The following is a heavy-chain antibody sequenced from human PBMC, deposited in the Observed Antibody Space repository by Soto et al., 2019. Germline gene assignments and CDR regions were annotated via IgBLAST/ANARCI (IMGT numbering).Heavy chain of an antibody. V-gene: IGHV3-74*01. CDR3: ARDPAGDYQKQGLDY. CDR2: INSDGSST. CDR1: GFTFSSYW. D-gene: IGHD4-17*01. J-gene: IGHJ4*02. Sequence: GGSLRLSCAASGFTFSSYWMHWVRQAPGKGLVWVSRINSDGSSTSYADSVKGRFTISRDNAKNTLYLQMNSLRAEDTAVYYCARDPAGDYQKQGLDYWGQGTLVTVSS.